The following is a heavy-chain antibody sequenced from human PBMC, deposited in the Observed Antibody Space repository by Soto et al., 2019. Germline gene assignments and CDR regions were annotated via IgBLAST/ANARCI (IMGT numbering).Heavy chain of an antibody. CDR1: GGTFSSYT. CDR3: ARSPTDVLREGYRLDY. CDR2: IIPILGIA. D-gene: IGHD3-16*02. J-gene: IGHJ4*02. V-gene: IGHV1-69*02. Sequence: QVQLVQSGAEVKKPGSSVKVSCKASGGTFSSYTISWVRQAPGQGLEWMGRIIPILGIANYAQKFQGRVTITADKSTSTAYMELSSLRSEDTAVYYCARSPTDVLREGYRLDYWGQGTLVTVSS.